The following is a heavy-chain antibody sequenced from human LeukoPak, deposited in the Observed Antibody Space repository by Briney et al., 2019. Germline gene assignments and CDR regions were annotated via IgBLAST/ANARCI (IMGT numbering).Heavy chain of an antibody. CDR3: ASGGTPYYYGSGRAWFDP. CDR2: IITIFGTA. D-gene: IGHD3-10*01. Sequence: SVKVSCKASEGTFISYAISWVRHAPGQGLEWMGKIITIFGTANYAQKMQGRVTITTDESTSTDYMELCRLRSEDTAVYYCASGGTPYYYGSGRAWFDPWGQGTLVTVSS. CDR1: EGTFISYA. J-gene: IGHJ5*02. V-gene: IGHV1-69*05.